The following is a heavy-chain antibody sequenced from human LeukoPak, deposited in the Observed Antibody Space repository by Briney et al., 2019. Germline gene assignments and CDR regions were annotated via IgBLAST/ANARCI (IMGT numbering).Heavy chain of an antibody. V-gene: IGHV4-4*07. J-gene: IGHJ4*02. CDR1: GGSISSYY. Sequence: SETMSLTCTVSGGSISSYYWSWIRQPAGKGLEWIGRIYTSGSTNYNPSLKSRVTMSVDTSKNQFSLKLSSVTAADTAVYYCACLYSSSSGGLVYWGQGTLVTVSS. CDR3: ACLYSSSSGGLVY. D-gene: IGHD6-6*01. CDR2: IYTSGST.